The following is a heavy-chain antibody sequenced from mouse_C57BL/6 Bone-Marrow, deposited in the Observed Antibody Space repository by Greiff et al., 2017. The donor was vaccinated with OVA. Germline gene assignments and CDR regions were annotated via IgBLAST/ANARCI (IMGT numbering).Heavy chain of an antibody. D-gene: IGHD1-1*01. J-gene: IGHJ1*03. V-gene: IGHV3-8*01. CDR1: GYSITSDY. CDR3: ARYYYGSTWYFDV. CDR2: ISYSGST. Sequence: VQLKESGPGLAKPSQTLSLTCSVTGYSITSDYWNWIRQFPGHKLEYMGYISYSGSTYYNPSLKSRISITRDTTKYQYYLQLISVTTEDTATYYCARYYYGSTWYFDVWGTGTTVTVSS.